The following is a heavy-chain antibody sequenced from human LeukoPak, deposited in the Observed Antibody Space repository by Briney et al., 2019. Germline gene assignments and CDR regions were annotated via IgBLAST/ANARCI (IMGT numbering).Heavy chain of an antibody. D-gene: IGHD6-13*01. J-gene: IGHJ4*02. Sequence: GGSLRLSCGASGFTFSSYAMSWVRHAPGKGLEWVSAMSGSGGSTYYADSVKGRFTISRDNSKNTLYLQMNSVRGEDTAVYYCAKGLKGSSWHGDDYWGQGTLVTVSS. V-gene: IGHV3-23*01. CDR1: GFTFSSYA. CDR3: AKGLKGSSWHGDDY. CDR2: MSGSGGST.